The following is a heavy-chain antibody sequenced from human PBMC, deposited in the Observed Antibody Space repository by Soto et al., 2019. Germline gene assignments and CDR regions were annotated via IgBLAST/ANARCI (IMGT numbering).Heavy chain of an antibody. CDR2: ISAYNGNT. CDR1: GYTFTSYG. J-gene: IGHJ4*02. V-gene: IGHV1-18*01. Sequence: ASVKVSCKASGYTFTSYGISWARQAPGQGLEWMGWISAYNGNTNYAQKLQGRVTMTTDTSTSTAYMELRSLRSDDTAVYYCARGHIVVVVADTGFDYWGQGTLVTVSS. CDR3: ARGHIVVVVADTGFDY. D-gene: IGHD2-15*01.